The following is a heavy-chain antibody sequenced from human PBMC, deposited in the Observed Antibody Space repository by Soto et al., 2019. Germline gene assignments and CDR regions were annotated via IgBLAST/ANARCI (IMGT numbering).Heavy chain of an antibody. CDR3: ARKYNYESSGYYY. Sequence: EVQLVESGGGLVQPGWSLRLSFADSGFTFSSYWIHWVRQAPGKGLVWVSRINSDGSSTNYADSVKGRFTISRDNAKNTLYLQMNSLRVEDTAVYYCARKYNYESSGYYYWGQGTLVTVSS. V-gene: IGHV3-74*01. CDR1: GFTFSSYW. CDR2: INSDGSST. D-gene: IGHD3-22*01. J-gene: IGHJ4*02.